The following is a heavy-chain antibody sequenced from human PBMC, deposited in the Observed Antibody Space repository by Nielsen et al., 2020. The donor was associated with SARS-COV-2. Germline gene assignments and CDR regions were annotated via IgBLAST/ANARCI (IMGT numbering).Heavy chain of an antibody. CDR1: GGTFSSYA. J-gene: IGHJ4*02. D-gene: IGHD3-16*01. Sequence: SVKVSCKASGGTFSSYAISWVRQAPGQGLEWMGRIIPILGIANYAQKFQGRVTITADKSTSTAYMELSSLRSEDTAVYYCARLSGADGWVDQRFDYWGQGTLVTVSS. CDR3: ARLSGADGWVDQRFDY. CDR2: IIPILGIA. V-gene: IGHV1-69*04.